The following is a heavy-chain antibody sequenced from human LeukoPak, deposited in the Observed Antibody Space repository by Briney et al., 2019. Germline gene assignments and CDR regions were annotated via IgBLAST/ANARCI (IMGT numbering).Heavy chain of an antibody. CDR1: GGTFSSYA. Sequence: ASVKVSCKASGGTFSSYAISWVRQAPGQGLEWMGWISAYNGNTNYAQKLQGRVTMTTDTSTSTAYMELRSLRSDDTAVYYCARVAALVEISSGGDYWGQGTLVTVSS. V-gene: IGHV1-18*01. CDR2: ISAYNGNT. CDR3: ARVAALVEISSGGDY. J-gene: IGHJ4*02. D-gene: IGHD6-19*01.